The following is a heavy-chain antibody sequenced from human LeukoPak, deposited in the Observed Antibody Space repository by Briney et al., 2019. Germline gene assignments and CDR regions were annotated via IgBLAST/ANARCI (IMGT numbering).Heavy chain of an antibody. J-gene: IGHJ6*02. V-gene: IGHV3-43*02. Sequence: PGGSLRLSCEASGFTFDAYAMHWVRQAPGKGLEWVSLINKDGSATYYADSVKGRFTISRDNSKNSLYLQMNSLRSEDTALYYCATWAFYHSLDVWGQGTTVIVSS. CDR3: ATWAFYHSLDV. CDR1: GFTFDAYA. D-gene: IGHD1-26*01. CDR2: INKDGSAT.